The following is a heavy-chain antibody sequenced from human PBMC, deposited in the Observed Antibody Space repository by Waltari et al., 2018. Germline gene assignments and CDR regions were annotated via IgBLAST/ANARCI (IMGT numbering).Heavy chain of an antibody. CDR1: GFSFTPAW. D-gene: IGHD7-27*01. V-gene: IGHV3-15*05. J-gene: IGHJ4*02. CDR2: IKSKNDGEIT. CDR3: TTLDAPWGG. Sequence: EVQMVEAGGGLVKPGESLRLSCAASGFSFTPAWLTWVRQAPGKGLECVGRIKSKNDGEITDFAAPVKGRFTISRDDSKNTVYLQMTSLKTEDTAVYYCTTLDAPWGGWGQGTLVTVSS.